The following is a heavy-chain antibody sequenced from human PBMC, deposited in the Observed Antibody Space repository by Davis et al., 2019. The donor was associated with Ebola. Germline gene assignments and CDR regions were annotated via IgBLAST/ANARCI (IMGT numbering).Heavy chain of an antibody. Sequence: GESLKISCAASGFTFSSYAMHWVRQAPGKGLEWVAVISYDGSNKYYADSVKGRFTISRDNSKNTLYLQMNSLRAEDTAVYYCAKGYYYYDTRAGEAFDYWGQGTLITVSS. CDR3: AKGYYYYDTRAGEAFDY. CDR1: GFTFSSYA. V-gene: IGHV3-30*04. CDR2: ISYDGSNK. J-gene: IGHJ4*02. D-gene: IGHD3-22*01.